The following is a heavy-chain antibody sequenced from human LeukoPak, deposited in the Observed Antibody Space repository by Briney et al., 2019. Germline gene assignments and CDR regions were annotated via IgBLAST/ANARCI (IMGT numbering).Heavy chain of an antibody. Sequence: PGGSLRLSCAASGFTFSGYWMSWVRQAPGKGLEWVANIKQDGSEKYYVDSVKGRFTISRDNAKNSLLLQMNSLRAEDTAVYYCARAPAAGNLLGYWGQGALVTVSS. J-gene: IGHJ4*02. D-gene: IGHD6-19*01. V-gene: IGHV3-7*01. CDR2: IKQDGSEK. CDR3: ARAPAAGNLLGY. CDR1: GFTFSGYW.